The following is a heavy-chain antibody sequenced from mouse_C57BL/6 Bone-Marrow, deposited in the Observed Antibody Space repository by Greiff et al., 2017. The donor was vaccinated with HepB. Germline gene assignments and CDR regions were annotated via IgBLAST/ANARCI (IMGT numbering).Heavy chain of an antibody. D-gene: IGHD1-1*01. V-gene: IGHV1-52*01. CDR2: IDPSDSET. CDR3: AREGAYYYGSSYPWFAY. J-gene: IGHJ3*01. CDR1: GYTFTSYW. Sequence: QVQLQQPGAELVRPGSSVKLSCKASGYTFTSYWMHWVKQRPIQGLEWIGNIDPSDSETHYNQKFKEKATLTVNKSSSTAYMQLSSLTPEDSAVYYGAREGAYYYGSSYPWFAYWGQGTLVTVSA.